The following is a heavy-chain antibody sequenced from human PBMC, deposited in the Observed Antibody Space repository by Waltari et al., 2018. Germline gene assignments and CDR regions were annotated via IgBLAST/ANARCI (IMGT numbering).Heavy chain of an antibody. CDR2: IYYSGST. CDR1: GGSISSGGYY. Sequence: QVQLQESGPGLVKPSQTLSLPCTVSGGSISSGGYYWSWIRQHPGKGLEWIGYIYYSGSTYYNPSLKSLVTISVDTSKNQFSLKLSSVTAADTAVYYCARVSTVDRRIFDYWGQGTLVTVSS. J-gene: IGHJ4*02. D-gene: IGHD2-15*01. V-gene: IGHV4-31*01. CDR3: ARVSTVDRRIFDY.